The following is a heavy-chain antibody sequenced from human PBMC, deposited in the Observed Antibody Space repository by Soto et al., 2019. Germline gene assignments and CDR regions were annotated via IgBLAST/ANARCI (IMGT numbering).Heavy chain of an antibody. J-gene: IGHJ5*02. D-gene: IGHD3-22*01. CDR2: IWYDGSNK. CDR3: ARDQTTYYYDSSGYYYDNWFDP. CDR1: GFTFSSYG. Sequence: PGGSLRLSCAASGFTFSSYGMHWVRQAPGKGLEWVAVIWYDGSNKYYADSVKGRFTISRDNSKNTLYLQMNSLRAEDTAVYYCARDQTTYYYDSSGYYYDNWFDPWGQGTLVTVSS. V-gene: IGHV3-33*01.